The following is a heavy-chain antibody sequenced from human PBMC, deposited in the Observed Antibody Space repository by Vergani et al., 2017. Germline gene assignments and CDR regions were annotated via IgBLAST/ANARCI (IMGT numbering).Heavy chain of an antibody. D-gene: IGHD5-24*01. Sequence: QVQLVQSGAEVKKPGASVRVSCKSSGYTFKHYSIHWVRQAPGQGLEWMGWINSNTGATGSSQKFQGRVTMTRESSIDTSYLEVFRLTFDDTAVYYCARVFRALDFWGQGTLVIVSS. V-gene: IGHV1-2*02. CDR1: GYTFKHYS. J-gene: IGHJ4*02. CDR2: INSNTGAT. CDR3: ARVFRALDF.